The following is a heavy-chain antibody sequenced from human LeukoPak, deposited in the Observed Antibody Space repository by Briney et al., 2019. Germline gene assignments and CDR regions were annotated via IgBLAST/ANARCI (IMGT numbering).Heavy chain of an antibody. Sequence: AASVKVSCKASGGTFSSYAISWVRQAPGQGLEWMGGIIPIFGTADYAQKFQGRVTITTDESTSTAYMELSSLRSEDTAVYYCARGITSIADLDYWGQGTLVTVSS. V-gene: IGHV1-69*05. CDR1: GGTFSSYA. D-gene: IGHD6-6*01. CDR3: ARGITSIADLDY. J-gene: IGHJ4*02. CDR2: IIPIFGTA.